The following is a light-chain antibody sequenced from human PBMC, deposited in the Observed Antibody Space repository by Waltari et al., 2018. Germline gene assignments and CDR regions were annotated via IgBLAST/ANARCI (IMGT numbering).Light chain of an antibody. CDR2: DAS. CDR3: QQLKSYPIT. CDR1: QNINKW. V-gene: IGKV1-5*01. J-gene: IGKJ5*01. Sequence: DIQMTQSPSTLSASVGDRVTVTCRASQNINKWLAWYQQKPGKAPNLLIYDASTLQSGVPSRFSGSGFGTEFTLAISSLQPEDFATYYCQQLKSYPITFGQGTRLEIK.